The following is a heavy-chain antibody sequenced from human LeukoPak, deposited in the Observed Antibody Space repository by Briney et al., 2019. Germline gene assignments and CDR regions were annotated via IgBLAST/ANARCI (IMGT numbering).Heavy chain of an antibody. Sequence: GGSLRLSCAASGFTVSSSYMNWVRQAPGKGLEWVSLIFSGDSTYYADSVKGRFTISRDNSKNTLYLQMNSLRAEDTAVYYCAKDYASNYWGQGTLVTVSS. CDR1: GFTVSSSY. V-gene: IGHV3-66*01. J-gene: IGHJ4*02. CDR2: IFSGDST. CDR3: AKDYASNY. D-gene: IGHD3-16*01.